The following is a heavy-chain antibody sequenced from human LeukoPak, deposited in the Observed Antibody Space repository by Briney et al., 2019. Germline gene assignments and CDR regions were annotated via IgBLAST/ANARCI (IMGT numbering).Heavy chain of an antibody. Sequence: PGGSLRLSCEASGFAFSTYAMSWVRQAPGKGLQWVSGTSSSDGGSYYTGSVEGRFAISRDNSKNTVYLQMNNLRAEDTAVYYCAKCMSEIGVCLNFDHWGQGALVAVSS. D-gene: IGHD2-8*01. V-gene: IGHV3-23*01. CDR3: AKCMSEIGVCLNFDH. J-gene: IGHJ4*02. CDR2: TSSSDGGS. CDR1: GFAFSTYA.